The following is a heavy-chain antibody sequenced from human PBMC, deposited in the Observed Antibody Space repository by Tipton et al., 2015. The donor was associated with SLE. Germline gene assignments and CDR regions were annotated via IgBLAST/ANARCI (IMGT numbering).Heavy chain of an antibody. CDR2: ISGSGGST. V-gene: IGHV3-64*04. J-gene: IGHJ4*02. CDR1: GFTFSSYA. Sequence: GSLRLSCSASGFTFSSYAMHWVRQAPGKGLEYVSAISGSGGSTYYADSVKGRFTISRDNSKNTLYLQMNSLRAEDTAVYYCASQTAGYSSSWLDYWGQGTLVTVSS. D-gene: IGHD6-13*01. CDR3: ASQTAGYSSSWLDY.